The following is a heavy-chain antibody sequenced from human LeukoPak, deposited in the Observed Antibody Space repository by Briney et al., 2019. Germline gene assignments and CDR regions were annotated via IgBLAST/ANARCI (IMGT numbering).Heavy chain of an antibody. D-gene: IGHD5-24*01. J-gene: IGHJ3*02. CDR1: GGSMTNYY. CDR3: ARERNYPRSNAFDI. CDR2: IFYSGGT. V-gene: IGHV4-59*01. Sequence: PSETLSLTCSVSGGSMTNYYWSWIRQSPGKGLEWVGYIFYSGGTDYNPSLKSRVTISVDTSKNQFSLGLRSVTAADTAVYYCARERNYPRSNAFDIWGQGKRVTVSS.